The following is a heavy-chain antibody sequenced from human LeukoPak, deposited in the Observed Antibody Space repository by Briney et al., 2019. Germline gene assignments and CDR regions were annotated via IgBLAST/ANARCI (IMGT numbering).Heavy chain of an antibody. D-gene: IGHD2-15*01. J-gene: IGHJ4*02. CDR3: AKDYYCSGGSCYSNFDY. CDR1: GFTFSSYG. Sequence: PGRSLRLSCAASGFTFSSYGMHWVRQAPGKGLEWVAFIRYDASNKYYAGSVKGRFSISRDNSKNTLYLHMNGLRAEDTAVYYCAKDYYCSGGSCYSNFDYWGQGTLVTVSS. V-gene: IGHV3-30*02. CDR2: IRYDASNK.